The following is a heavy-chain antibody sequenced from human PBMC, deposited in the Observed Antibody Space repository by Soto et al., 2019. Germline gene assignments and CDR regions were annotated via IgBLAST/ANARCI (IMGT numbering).Heavy chain of an antibody. CDR2: IYYSGST. CDR1: GGSISSYY. Sequence: PSETLSLTCTVSGGSISSYYWSWIRQPPGKGLEWIGYIYYSGSTNYNPSLKSRVTISVDTSKNQFSLKLSSVTAADTAVYYCARGIYDFCSGPPYYFAYWGQGTLVTVSS. J-gene: IGHJ4*02. V-gene: IGHV4-59*12. D-gene: IGHD3-3*01. CDR3: ARGIYDFCSGPPYYFAY.